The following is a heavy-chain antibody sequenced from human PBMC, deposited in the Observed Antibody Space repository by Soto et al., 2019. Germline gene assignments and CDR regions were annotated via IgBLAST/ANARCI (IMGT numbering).Heavy chain of an antibody. J-gene: IGHJ6*02. CDR3: AGIGEDVYYGMDV. V-gene: IGHV4-4*07. CDR1: GGSMRSYY. CDR2: IYSRGDT. Sequence: SETLSLTCSVSGGSMRSYYWNWLRQPAGKGLEWIGRIYSRGDTNYNPSVKSRVTMSVDTSKNEFSLRLNSVTAADTAVYYCAGIGEDVYYGMDVWGQGTTVT. D-gene: IGHD2-21*01.